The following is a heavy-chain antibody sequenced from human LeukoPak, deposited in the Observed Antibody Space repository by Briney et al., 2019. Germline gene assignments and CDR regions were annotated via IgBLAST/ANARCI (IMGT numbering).Heavy chain of an antibody. CDR3: ARNTYILTGYWYFDY. CDR1: GGSISSYY. CDR2: IYYSGGT. J-gene: IGHJ4*02. Sequence: SETLSLTCTVSGGSISSYYWSWIRQPPGKGLEWIGYIYYSGGTNYNPSLKSRVTISVDTSKNQFSLKLSSVTAADTAVYYCARNTYILTGYWYFDYWGQGTLVTVSS. D-gene: IGHD3-9*01. V-gene: IGHV4-59*01.